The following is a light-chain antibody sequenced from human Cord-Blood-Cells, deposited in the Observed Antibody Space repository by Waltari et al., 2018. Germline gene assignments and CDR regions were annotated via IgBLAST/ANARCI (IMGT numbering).Light chain of an antibody. V-gene: IGLV2-11*01. CDR3: CSYAGSYTQRV. Sequence: QSALTQPRSVSGSPGQSVTIPCTGTSSDVGGYNYVSWYQQHPGKAPKLMIYDVSKRPSGVPDRFSGSKSGNTASLTISGLQAEDEADYYCCSYAGSYTQRVFGGGTKLTVL. CDR1: SSDVGGYNY. CDR2: DVS. J-gene: IGLJ2*01.